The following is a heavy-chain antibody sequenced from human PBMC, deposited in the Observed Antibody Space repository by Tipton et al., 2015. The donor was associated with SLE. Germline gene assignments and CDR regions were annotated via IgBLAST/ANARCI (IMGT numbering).Heavy chain of an antibody. D-gene: IGHD5-12*01. CDR1: GGSISGGSYY. V-gene: IGHV4-61*02. J-gene: IGHJ4*02. CDR2: IYYSGST. Sequence: TLSLTCTVSGGSISGGSYYWSWIRQPAGKGLEWIGRIYYSGSTYYNPSLQSRVTISSDTSKNQFSLELNSVTAADTAVYFCARFEGGYSGYFFDYWGQGTLVTVSS. CDR3: ARFEGGYSGYFFDY.